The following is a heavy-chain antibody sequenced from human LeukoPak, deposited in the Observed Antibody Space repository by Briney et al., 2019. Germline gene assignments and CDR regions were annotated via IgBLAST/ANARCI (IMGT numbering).Heavy chain of an antibody. CDR2: INHSGST. D-gene: IGHD3-10*01. V-gene: IGHV4-34*01. CDR1: GGSFSGYY. J-gene: IGHJ6*03. CDR3: ARRLGRKFGERFYYYHYMDV. Sequence: PSETLSLTCAVYGGSFSGYYWSWIRQPPGKGLEWIGEINHSGSTNYNPSLKSRVTISVDTSKNQFSLKLSSVTAADTAVYYCARRLGRKFGERFYYYHYMDVWGKGTTVTISS.